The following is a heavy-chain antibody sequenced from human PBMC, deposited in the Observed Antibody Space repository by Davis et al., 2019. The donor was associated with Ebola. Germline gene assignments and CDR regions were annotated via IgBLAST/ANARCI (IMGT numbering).Heavy chain of an antibody. CDR2: IWYDGSDK. CDR3: AREYSSSSDY. J-gene: IGHJ4*02. Sequence: SLNTHCASLGTPLSSYCMPWHRQAPRKGLERATFIWYDGSDKYYADSVKGRFTISRDNSKNTLYLQLNGLRTEDTAVSNCAREYSSSSDYWGQGTLVTVSS. CDR1: GTPLSSYC. V-gene: IGHV3-33*08. D-gene: IGHD6-6*01.